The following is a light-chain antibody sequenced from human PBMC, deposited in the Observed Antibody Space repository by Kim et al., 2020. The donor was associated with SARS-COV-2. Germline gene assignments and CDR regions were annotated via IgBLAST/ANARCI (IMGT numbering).Light chain of an antibody. CDR2: EVS. CDR1: SSDVGRYND. Sequence: GPSITLSCSGASSDVGRYNDVAWYQRHPGKAPKRMIYEVSKRPSGVSNRFSGAKSGNTASLTISGLQAEDEADYYCSSYTGSSTYVFGTGTQVTVL. V-gene: IGLV2-14*01. CDR3: SSYTGSSTYV. J-gene: IGLJ1*01.